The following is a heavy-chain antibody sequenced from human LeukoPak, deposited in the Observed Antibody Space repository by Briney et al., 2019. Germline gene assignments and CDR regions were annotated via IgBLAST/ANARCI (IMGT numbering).Heavy chain of an antibody. CDR1: GFTFSSHA. D-gene: IGHD6-13*01. J-gene: IGHJ3*02. CDR3: ARGKEQQLYAFDI. V-gene: IGHV3-30*03. CDR2: ILYDGSSE. Sequence: PGGSLRLSCVASGFTFSSHAMHWVRQAPGKGLEWVAFILYDGSSEYYADSVKGRFSISRDNSKNTLYLQMNSLRTEDTAVYYCARGKEQQLYAFDIWGQGTMVTVSS.